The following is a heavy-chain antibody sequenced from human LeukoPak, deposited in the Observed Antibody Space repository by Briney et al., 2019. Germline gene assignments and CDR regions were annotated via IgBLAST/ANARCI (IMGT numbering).Heavy chain of an antibody. J-gene: IGHJ6*03. D-gene: IGHD6-6*01. V-gene: IGHV4-39*07. CDR1: GGSISTSNYY. Sequence: RSSETLSLTCTVSGGSISTSNYYWGWIRQPPGKGLEWIGNIFYSGSTYYSPPLKSRVTISLDTSRNQFSLQLGSVTAADTAVYYCARGYSSSSSSLYYYYMDVWGRGATVTVSS. CDR2: IFYSGST. CDR3: ARGYSSSSSSLYYYYMDV.